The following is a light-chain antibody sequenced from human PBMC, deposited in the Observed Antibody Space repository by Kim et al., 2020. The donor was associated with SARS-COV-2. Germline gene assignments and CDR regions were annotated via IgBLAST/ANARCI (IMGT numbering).Light chain of an antibody. V-gene: IGLV1-47*01. CDR1: SSNIGSNY. CDR2: RDD. CDR3: AVWDDTMRAPYWV. Sequence: VTISCSGDSSNIGSNYVYWYQQVPGTAPKLLIYRDDQRASWVPDRFSASKSGTSASLAISGLRSEDEADYYCAVWDDTMRAPYWVFGGGTKVTVL. J-gene: IGLJ3*02.